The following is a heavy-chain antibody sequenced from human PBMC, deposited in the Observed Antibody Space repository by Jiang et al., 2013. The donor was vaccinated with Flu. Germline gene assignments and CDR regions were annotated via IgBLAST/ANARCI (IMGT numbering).Heavy chain of an antibody. CDR3: ARATISWFDP. CDR1: GGSISRSSYY. V-gene: IGHV4-39*02. Sequence: KPSETLSLSCTVSGGSISRSSYYWGWIRQPPGKGLEWIGNMYYSGSTYYNPSLKSRVTISVDTSKNQLSLRLNSVTAADTAVYYCARATISWFDPWGQGTLVTVSS. D-gene: IGHD2-21*01. CDR2: MYYSGST. J-gene: IGHJ5*02.